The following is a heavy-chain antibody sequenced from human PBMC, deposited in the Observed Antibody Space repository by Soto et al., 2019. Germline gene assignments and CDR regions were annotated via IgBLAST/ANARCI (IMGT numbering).Heavy chain of an antibody. J-gene: IGHJ6*03. CDR1: GFTFSSYA. CDR3: AKDRRLRYYYYYMDV. V-gene: IGHV3-23*01. Sequence: GGSLRLSCAASGFTFSSYAMSWVRQAPGKGLEWVSAISGSGGSTYYADSVKGRFTISRDNSKNTLYLQMNSLRAEDTAVYYCAKDRRLRYYYYYMDVWGKGTTVTVSS. CDR2: ISGSGGST.